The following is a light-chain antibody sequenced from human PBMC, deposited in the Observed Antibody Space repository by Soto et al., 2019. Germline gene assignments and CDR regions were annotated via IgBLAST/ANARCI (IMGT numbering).Light chain of an antibody. V-gene: IGKV3-20*01. Sequence: EIVLTQSPGTLSLSPGERATLSCRASQSVSSSYLAWYQQKPGQAPRLLIYGASSRATGIPDRFSGSGSGTDSTLTISRLEPEDFAVFYCQQYHSSPLTFGQGTKVDIK. J-gene: IGKJ1*01. CDR3: QQYHSSPLT. CDR2: GAS. CDR1: QSVSSSY.